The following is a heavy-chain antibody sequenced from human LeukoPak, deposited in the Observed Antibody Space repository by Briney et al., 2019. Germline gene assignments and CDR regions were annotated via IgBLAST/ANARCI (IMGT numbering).Heavy chain of an antibody. V-gene: IGHV3-48*01. Sequence: GGSLRLFCAASGFTFSSYSMSWVRQVPGKGLEWVSYISTSSSTIYYADSVKGRFTISRDNAKNSLDLQMNSLRADDTAVYYCARSGNYDCWGQGTLVTVSS. CDR2: ISTSSSTI. CDR1: GFTFSSYS. J-gene: IGHJ4*02. D-gene: IGHD1-26*01. CDR3: ARSGNYDC.